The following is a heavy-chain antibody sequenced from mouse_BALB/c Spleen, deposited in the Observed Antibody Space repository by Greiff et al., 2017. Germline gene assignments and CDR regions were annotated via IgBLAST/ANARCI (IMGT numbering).Heavy chain of an antibody. D-gene: IGHD2-3*01. CDR2: IYPGDGST. CDR3: ARWGYYEDAMDY. J-gene: IGHJ4*01. Sequence: QVQLQQSGPELVKPGASVKMSCKASGYTFTSYYIHWVKQRPGQGLEWIGWIYPGDGSTKYNEKFKVKTTLTADKSSSTAYMLLSSLTSEDSAIYFCARWGYYEDAMDYWGQGTSVTVSS. CDR1: GYTFTSYY. V-gene: IGHV1S56*01.